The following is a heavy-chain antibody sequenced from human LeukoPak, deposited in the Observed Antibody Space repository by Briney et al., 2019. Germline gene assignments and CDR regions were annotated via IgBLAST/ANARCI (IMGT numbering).Heavy chain of an antibody. Sequence: GVSLRLSCAASGFTFTTYTMNWVRQAPGKGLEWVSAITTSSDIYFADSVKGRFTISRDNAKNSLYLQMNSLRAEDTAVYFCARDRPYYFDYWGQRILVTVSS. CDR1: GFTFTTYT. CDR2: ITTSSDI. J-gene: IGHJ4*02. V-gene: IGHV3-21*01. CDR3: ARDRPYYFDY.